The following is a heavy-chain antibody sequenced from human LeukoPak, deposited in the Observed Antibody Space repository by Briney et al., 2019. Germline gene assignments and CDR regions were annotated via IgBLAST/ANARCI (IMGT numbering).Heavy chain of an antibody. CDR2: ICYDGSNK. J-gene: IGHJ4*02. CDR1: GFTFSSYC. D-gene: IGHD3-22*01. Sequence: PRRSLRLSCAASGFTFSSYCMHWVRQPPGKGLEWVARICYDGSNKYYADSVKGRFTISRDNSKNTLYLQMNSLRAADTAVHYCARGGRDYDSSGRYYFDYWGQGTMVTVSS. CDR3: ARGGRDYDSSGRYYFDY. V-gene: IGHV3-33*01.